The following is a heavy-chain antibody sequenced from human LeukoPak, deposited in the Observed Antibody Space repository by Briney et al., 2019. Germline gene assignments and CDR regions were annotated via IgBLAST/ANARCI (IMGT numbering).Heavy chain of an antibody. V-gene: IGHV1-69*02. J-gene: IGHJ2*01. CDR3: ARTRDYGNWYFDL. Sequence: SVKVSCKASGGTFSSYTISWVRQAPGQGLEWMGRIIPILGIANYAQKFQGRVTITADKSTSTAYMELSSLRSEDTAVYYCARTRDYGNWYFDLWGRGTLITVSS. D-gene: IGHD4-17*01. CDR1: GGTFSSYT. CDR2: IIPILGIA.